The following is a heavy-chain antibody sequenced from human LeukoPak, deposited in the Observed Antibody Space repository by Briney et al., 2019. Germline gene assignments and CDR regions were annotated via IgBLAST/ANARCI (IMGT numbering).Heavy chain of an antibody. D-gene: IGHD5-12*01. V-gene: IGHV1-3*01. CDR1: GYTFTSYG. Sequence: ASVKVSCKASGYTFTSYGISWVRQAPGQGLEWMGWINAGNGNTKYSQKFQGRVTITRDTSASTAYMELSSLRSEDTAVYYCARDSYSGYDGFDYWGQGTLVTVSS. J-gene: IGHJ4*02. CDR3: ARDSYSGYDGFDY. CDR2: INAGNGNT.